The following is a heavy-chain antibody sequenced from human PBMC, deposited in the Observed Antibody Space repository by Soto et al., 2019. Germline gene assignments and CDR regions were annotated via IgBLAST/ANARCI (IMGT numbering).Heavy chain of an antibody. J-gene: IGHJ4*02. CDR1: GSTFSSHW. CDR2: VKPDGSEK. CDR3: SGGVGDAF. V-gene: IGHV3-7*04. D-gene: IGHD1-26*01. Sequence: GGSLRLSCAASGSTFSSHWMSWVRQAPGKGLEWVANVKPDGSEKYYVDSVKGRFTISRDNAKNSLYLQMNSLGAGDTAMYYCSGGVGDAFWGQGTLVTVSS.